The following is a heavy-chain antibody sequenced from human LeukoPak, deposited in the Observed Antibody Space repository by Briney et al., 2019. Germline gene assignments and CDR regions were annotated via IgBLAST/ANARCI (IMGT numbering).Heavy chain of an antibody. J-gene: IGHJ4*02. V-gene: IGHV4-59*01. CDR3: ARGDYGDFDY. Sequence: SETLSLTCTVSGGSISVYYWSWIRQPPGKGLEWIGYIYYTGSTNYNPSLKSRLTISVDTSKNQFSLKLSSVTAPETAVYYCARGDYGDFDYWGQGTLVTVSS. D-gene: IGHD4-17*01. CDR1: GGSISVYY. CDR2: IYYTGST.